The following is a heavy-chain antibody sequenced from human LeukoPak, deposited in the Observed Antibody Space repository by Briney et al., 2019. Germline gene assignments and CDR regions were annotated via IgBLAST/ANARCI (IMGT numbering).Heavy chain of an antibody. CDR2: IYTSGST. Sequence: SETLSLTCTVSGGSISSYYWSWIRQPAGKGLEWIGRIYTSGSTNYNPSLKSRVTMSVDTSKNQFSLKLSSVTAADTAVCYCARDTSSGWYFSYWGQGTLVTVSS. J-gene: IGHJ4*02. V-gene: IGHV4-4*07. D-gene: IGHD6-19*01. CDR3: ARDTSSGWYFSY. CDR1: GGSISSYY.